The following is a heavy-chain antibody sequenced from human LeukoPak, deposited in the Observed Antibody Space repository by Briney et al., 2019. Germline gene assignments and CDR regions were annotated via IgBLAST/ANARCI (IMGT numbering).Heavy chain of an antibody. D-gene: IGHD3-22*01. J-gene: IGHJ4*02. CDR3: GIDLFMILVPGQNVLDY. Sequence: PGRSLRLSCAASGFTFSTYGMHWVRQAPGKGLEWVAVIWYDGSNKYYADSVKGRFTISRDNPKDTLYLQMNSLRAEDTAVYYCGIDLFMILVPGQNVLDYWGQGTLVTVSS. CDR1: GFTFSTYG. CDR2: IWYDGSNK. V-gene: IGHV3-33*01.